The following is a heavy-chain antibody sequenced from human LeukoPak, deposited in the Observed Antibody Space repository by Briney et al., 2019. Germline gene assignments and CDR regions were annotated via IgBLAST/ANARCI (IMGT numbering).Heavy chain of an antibody. CDR2: ISWDGGST. Sequence: QSGGSLRLSCAASGFTFSNYAMHWVRQAPGKGLEWVSLISWDGGSTYYADSVKGRFTISRDNSKNSLYLQMNSLRAEDTALYYCAKERDSGWYYYFDYWGQGTLVTVSS. D-gene: IGHD6-19*01. CDR1: GFTFSNYA. CDR3: AKERDSGWYYYFDY. J-gene: IGHJ4*02. V-gene: IGHV3-43D*03.